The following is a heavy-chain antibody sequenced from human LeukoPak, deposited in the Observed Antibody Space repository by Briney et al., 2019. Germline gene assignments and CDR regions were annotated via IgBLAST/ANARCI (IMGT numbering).Heavy chain of an antibody. Sequence: SQTLSLTCSVSGGSISSGRYYGSWIRQPAGKGLEWIGRIFTSGSTNFNPSLKSRVTISVATSNNQFSLKLSSVTAADTAVYYCAREAPRGARYCTNGVCYNPAGWFDPWGQGTLVTVSS. CDR2: IFTSGST. V-gene: IGHV4-61*02. J-gene: IGHJ5*02. CDR3: AREAPRGARYCTNGVCYNPAGWFDP. CDR1: GGSISSGRYY. D-gene: IGHD2-8*01.